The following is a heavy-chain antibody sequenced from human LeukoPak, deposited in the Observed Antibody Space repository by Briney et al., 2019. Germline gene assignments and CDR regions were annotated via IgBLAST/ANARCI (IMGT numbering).Heavy chain of an antibody. CDR1: GFTFSDYA. CDR2: TRGRGTDA. Sequence: PGGSLRLSCAASGFTFSDYAMSWILQAPGKGLEWVSATRGRGTDAYYADSVRGRFTISRDNSRNTLYLQMNSLRAEDTAVYYCAKENSGSFDYWGQGALVTLSS. D-gene: IGHD3-22*01. CDR3: AKENSGSFDY. J-gene: IGHJ4*02. V-gene: IGHV3-23*01.